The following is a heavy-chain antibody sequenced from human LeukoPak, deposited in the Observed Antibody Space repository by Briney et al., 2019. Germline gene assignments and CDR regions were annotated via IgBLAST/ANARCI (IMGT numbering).Heavy chain of an antibody. J-gene: IGHJ4*02. CDR2: IYYSGST. Sequence: SETLSLTCTVSGGSISSYYWSWIRQPPGRGLEWIGYIYYSGSTNYNPSLKSRVTISVDTSKNQFSLKLNSVTAADTAVYYCARTPNRGGFDYWGQGTLVTVSS. V-gene: IGHV4-59*01. CDR1: GGSISSYY. CDR3: ARTPNRGGFDY. D-gene: IGHD3-10*01.